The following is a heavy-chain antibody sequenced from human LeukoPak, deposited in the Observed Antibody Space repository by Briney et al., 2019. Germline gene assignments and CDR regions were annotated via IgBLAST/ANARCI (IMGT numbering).Heavy chain of an antibody. CDR2: INTNTGNP. D-gene: IGHD3-10*01. CDR1: GDTFTSYA. J-gene: IGHJ4*02. CDR3: ARDSERFLWFGDSKEKDIDY. Sequence: ASVKVSCKASGDTFTSYAMNWVRQAPGQGLEWMGWINTNTGNPTYAQGFTGRFVFSLDTSVSTAYLQISSLKAEDTAVYYCARDSERFLWFGDSKEKDIDYWGQGTLVTVSS. V-gene: IGHV7-4-1*02.